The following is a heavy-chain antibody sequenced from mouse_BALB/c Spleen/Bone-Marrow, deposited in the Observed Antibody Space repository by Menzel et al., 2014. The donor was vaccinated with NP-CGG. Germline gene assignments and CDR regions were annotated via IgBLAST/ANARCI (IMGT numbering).Heavy chain of an antibody. D-gene: IGHD2-3*01. CDR2: IYPGDGDT. V-gene: IGHV1-80*01. CDR1: GYAFSNYW. CDR3: ARGRGWYFDY. Sequence: QVQLQQSGAELVRPGSSVKISCRASGYAFSNYWMNWVKRRPGQGLEWIGQIYPGDGDTNYNGKFKGNATLTADKSSSTAYMQLSSLTSEDSAVYFCARGRGWYFDYWGQGTTLTVSS. J-gene: IGHJ2*01.